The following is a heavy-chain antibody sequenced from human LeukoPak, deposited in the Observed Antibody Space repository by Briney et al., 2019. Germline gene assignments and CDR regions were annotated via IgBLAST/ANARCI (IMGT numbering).Heavy chain of an antibody. D-gene: IGHD6-19*01. CDR3: ARGYSSGWL. V-gene: IGHV4-61*02. Sequence: SETLSLTCTVSGGSISSGSYYWRWIRQPAGKGLEWIGRIYTSGSTNYNPSLKSRVTISVDTSKNQFSLKLSSVTAADTAVYYCARGYSSGWLWGQGTLVTVSS. CDR1: GGSISSGSYY. CDR2: IYTSGST. J-gene: IGHJ4*02.